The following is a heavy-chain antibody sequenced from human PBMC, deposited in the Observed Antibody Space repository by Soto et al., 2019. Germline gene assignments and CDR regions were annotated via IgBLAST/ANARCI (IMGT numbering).Heavy chain of an antibody. D-gene: IGHD3-3*01. CDR2: IYPGDSDT. CDR3: ARIGITIFGVVTSWDAFDI. V-gene: IGHV5-51*01. CDR1: RYSFTSYW. Sequence: GESLKISCKGSRYSFTSYWISWVRQMPGKGLEWMGIIYPGDSDTRYSPSFQGQVTISADKSISTAYLQWSSLKASDTAMYYRARIGITIFGVVTSWDAFDIWGQGTMVTVSS. J-gene: IGHJ3*02.